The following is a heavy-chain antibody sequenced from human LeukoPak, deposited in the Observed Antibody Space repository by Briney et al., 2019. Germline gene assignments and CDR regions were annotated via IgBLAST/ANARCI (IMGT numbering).Heavy chain of an antibody. CDR3: ARDLSIAAAGTGIGGY. J-gene: IGHJ4*02. Sequence: GGSLRLSCAASGFTFSSYWMTWVRQAPGKGLEWVSGISWNSGSIGYADSVKGRFTVSRDNAKNSLFLQMNSLRAEDTAVYYCARDLSIAAAGTGIGGYWGQGTLVTVSS. CDR1: GFTFSSYW. CDR2: ISWNSGSI. D-gene: IGHD6-13*01. V-gene: IGHV3-9*01.